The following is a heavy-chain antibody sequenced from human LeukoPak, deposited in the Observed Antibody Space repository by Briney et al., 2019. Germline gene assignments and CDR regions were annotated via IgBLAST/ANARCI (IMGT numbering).Heavy chain of an antibody. V-gene: IGHV4-4*02. CDR3: ARTTEGGYTYGYFYYYYMDV. J-gene: IGHJ6*03. CDR1: GGSLNSTNW. D-gene: IGHD5-18*01. CDR2: IYHSGTT. Sequence: PSGTLSLTCAVSGGSLNSTNWWSWVRQAPGKGLEWIGEIYHSGTTSYNPSLKSRVSISVDKSKNQFSLKLNSVTAADTAVYYCARTTEGGYTYGYFYYYYMDVWGKGTTVTISS.